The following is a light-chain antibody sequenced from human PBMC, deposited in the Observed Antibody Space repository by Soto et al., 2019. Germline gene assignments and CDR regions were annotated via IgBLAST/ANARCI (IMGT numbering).Light chain of an antibody. CDR1: QNIDSY. J-gene: IGKJ1*01. CDR3: QQYNSYWT. V-gene: IGKV1-5*01. Sequence: DIQMTQSPSSLSASVGDRVTITCRASQNIDSYLNWYQQKPGKAPKLLIYDASSLESGVPSRFSGSGSGTEFTLTISSLQPDDFATYYCQQYNSYWTFGQGTKVDI. CDR2: DAS.